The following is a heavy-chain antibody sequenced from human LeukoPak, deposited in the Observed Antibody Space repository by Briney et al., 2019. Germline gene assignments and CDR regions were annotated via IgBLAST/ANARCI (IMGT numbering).Heavy chain of an antibody. CDR3: ARDSRARDYYDSSGYSDY. Sequence: GRSLRLSCAASGFTFSSYGMHWVRQAPGKGLEWVAVIWYDGSNKYYADSVKGRFTISRDNSKNTLYLQMNSLRAEDTAVYYCARDSRARDYYDSSGYSDYWGQGTLVTVSS. J-gene: IGHJ4*02. V-gene: IGHV3-33*01. CDR1: GFTFSSYG. D-gene: IGHD3-22*01. CDR2: IWYDGSNK.